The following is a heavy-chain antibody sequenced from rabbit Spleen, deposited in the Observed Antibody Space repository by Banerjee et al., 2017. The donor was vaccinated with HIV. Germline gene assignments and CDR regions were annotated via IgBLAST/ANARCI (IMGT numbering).Heavy chain of an antibody. CDR1: GFSFTYIDY. CDR2: VAAGVSLTS. CDR3: ARDTSSSFSSYGRDL. D-gene: IGHD1-1*01. Sequence: QSLEESGGDLVKPGASLTLTCTASGFSFTYIDYLCWVRQPPGKGPEWIACVAAGVSLTSYYATWAKGRFTISKTSSTTVTLQMTSLTAADTATYFCARDTSSSFSSYGRDLWGQGTLVT. V-gene: IGHV1S40*01. J-gene: IGHJ6*01.